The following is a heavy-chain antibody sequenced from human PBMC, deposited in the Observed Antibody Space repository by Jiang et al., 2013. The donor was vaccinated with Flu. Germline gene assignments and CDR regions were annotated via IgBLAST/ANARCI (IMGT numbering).Heavy chain of an antibody. D-gene: IGHD2-15*01. CDR1: GGSINNSPYY. V-gene: IGHV4-39*01. CDR2: ISYTGTT. J-gene: IGHJ4*02. CDR3: ARQGEHYDGGSCHPPVF. Sequence: GLVKPSETLSLTCIVSGGSINNSPYYWGWIRQPPGKGLEWVGTISYTGTTYYNPSLKSRLTISMDTSKNQLSLKLTSVTAADTAVYFCARQGEHYDGGSCHPPVFWGQGTLVTVSS.